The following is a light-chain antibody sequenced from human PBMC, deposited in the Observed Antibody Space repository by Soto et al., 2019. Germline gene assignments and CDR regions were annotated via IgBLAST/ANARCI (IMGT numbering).Light chain of an antibody. CDR3: MQALQTPWT. J-gene: IGKJ1*01. CDR2: LGS. V-gene: IGKV2-28*01. CDR1: QSLLHSNGYNY. Sequence: DIVMTQSPLSLPVTPGEPASISCRSNQSLLHSNGYNYLNWYLQKPGQSPQLLIYLGSNRASGVPDRFSGSGSGTDFTLIISRVEAEDVGVYYCMQALQTPWTFGQGTKVEIK.